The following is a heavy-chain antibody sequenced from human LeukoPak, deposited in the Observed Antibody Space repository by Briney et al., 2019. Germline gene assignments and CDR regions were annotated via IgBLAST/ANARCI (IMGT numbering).Heavy chain of an antibody. D-gene: IGHD6-13*01. V-gene: IGHV4-34*01. CDR1: GGCLSGYS. CDR3: ARKTEWYSSSWYNY. Sequence: SETLSLTCALYGGCLSGYSWSWIRQPPRKGLEWIGGINHSASTNYNPSLKSRVTISVDTSKNQFSLKLSSVTAADTAVYYCARKTEWYSSSWYNYWGQGTLLTVSS. J-gene: IGHJ4*02. CDR2: INHSAST.